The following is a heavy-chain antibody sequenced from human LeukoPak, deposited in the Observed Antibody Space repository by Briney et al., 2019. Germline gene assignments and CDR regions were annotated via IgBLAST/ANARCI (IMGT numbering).Heavy chain of an antibody. CDR2: IYYSGST. CDR3: ARSTVTAAPLFY. J-gene: IGHJ4*02. D-gene: IGHD4-17*01. CDR1: GGSISGYH. V-gene: IGHV4-59*01. Sequence: SETLSLTCTVSGGSISGYHWSWILQPPGKGLEWIGNIYYSGSTNYNPSLKSRVTISVDTSKNQFSLKLSSVTAADTAVYYCARSTVTAAPLFYWGQGTLVTVAS.